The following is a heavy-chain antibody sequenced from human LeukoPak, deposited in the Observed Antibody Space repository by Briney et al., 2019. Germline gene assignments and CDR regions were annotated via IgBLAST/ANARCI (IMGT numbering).Heavy chain of an antibody. CDR1: GFDFSSNW. D-gene: IGHD3-3*01. V-gene: IGHV3-74*01. CDR2: IKGDGIST. CDR3: AKDHYWSIDY. J-gene: IGHJ4*02. Sequence: PGGSLRLSCAASGFDFSSNWMHSVRHAPGQGLVWVSRIKGDGISTNYADSVKGRFTISRDIAKNTLYLQMNSLRAEDTGVYYCAKDHYWSIDYWGRGTLVTVSS.